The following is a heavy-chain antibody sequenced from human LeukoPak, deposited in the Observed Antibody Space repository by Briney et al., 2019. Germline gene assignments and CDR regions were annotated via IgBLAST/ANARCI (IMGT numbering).Heavy chain of an antibody. D-gene: IGHD3-22*01. J-gene: IGHJ4*02. V-gene: IGHV3-23*01. CDR1: GFTFSSYA. Sequence: QSGGSLRLSCAASGFTFSSYAMSWVRQAPGKGLEWVSAISGSGGSTYYADSVKGRFTISRDNSKNTLYLQMNSLRAEDTAVYYCAGGPYDSSGYYRVGGKSFLDYWGQGTLVTVSS. CDR3: AGGPYDSSGYYRVGGKSFLDY. CDR2: ISGSGGST.